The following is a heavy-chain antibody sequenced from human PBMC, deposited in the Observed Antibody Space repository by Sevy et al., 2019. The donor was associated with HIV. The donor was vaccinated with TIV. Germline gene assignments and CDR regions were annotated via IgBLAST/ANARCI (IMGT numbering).Heavy chain of an antibody. V-gene: IGHV4-59*01. Sequence: SETLSLTCTVTGGSMKRSYWSWIRQSPGKGLKWIGYVYYSGSTNYSPSLKSRVTISIDTSKNQFSLSLSSVTAADTAVYYCARGPHYEASSYIGGNFDYWGQGTRVTVSS. CDR3: ARGPHYEASSYIGGNFDY. CDR1: GGSMKRSY. D-gene: IGHD3-16*01. J-gene: IGHJ4*02. CDR2: VYYSGST.